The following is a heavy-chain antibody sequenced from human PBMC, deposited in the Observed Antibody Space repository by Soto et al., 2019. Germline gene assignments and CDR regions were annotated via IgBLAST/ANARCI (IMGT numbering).Heavy chain of an antibody. J-gene: IGHJ4*02. CDR2: IYYTGST. CDR3: VSGGRWETPQDY. D-gene: IGHD1-26*01. CDR1: GASISSSDYY. V-gene: IGHV4-39*01. Sequence: PSETPSLTCTVSGASISSSDYYWAWIRQPPGKGPEWSGSIYYTGSTYFTPSLKSRVSISADTSKNQFSLKLTSVTAADTAVYHCVSGGRWETPQDYWGQGTLVTVS.